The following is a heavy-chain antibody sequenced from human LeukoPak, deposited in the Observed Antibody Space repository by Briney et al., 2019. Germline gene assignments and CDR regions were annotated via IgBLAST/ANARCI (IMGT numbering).Heavy chain of an antibody. CDR2: INPSGGST. Sequence: GASVKVSCKASRYTFTSYYMHWVRQAPGQGLEWMGIINPSGGSTSYAQKFQGRVIMTRDMSTSTVYMELSSLRSEDTAVYYCARDWSYGDYVVFPDYWGQGTLVTVSS. CDR3: ARDWSYGDYVVFPDY. D-gene: IGHD4-17*01. V-gene: IGHV1-46*01. J-gene: IGHJ4*02. CDR1: RYTFTSYY.